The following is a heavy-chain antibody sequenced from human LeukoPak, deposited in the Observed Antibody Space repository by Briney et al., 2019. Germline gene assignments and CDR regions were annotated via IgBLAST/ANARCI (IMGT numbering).Heavy chain of an antibody. J-gene: IGHJ6*03. CDR3: AKVPIAIWELLGLDYYMDV. Sequence: GGSLRLSCAASGFTFSSYAMNWVRQAPGRGLEWVSYIGPSGTAIYYADSVKGRFTISRDNARNSLYLQMNSLRAEDTAVYYCAKVPIAIWELLGLDYYMDVWGKGTTVTVSS. V-gene: IGHV3-48*01. D-gene: IGHD1-26*01. CDR1: GFTFSSYA. CDR2: IGPSGTAI.